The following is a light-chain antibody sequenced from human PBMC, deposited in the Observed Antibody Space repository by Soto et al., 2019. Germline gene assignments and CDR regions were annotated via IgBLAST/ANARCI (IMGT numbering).Light chain of an antibody. Sequence: EIVLTQSPGTLSLSPGERATLSCRASQSVSSSYLAWYQQKHGQAPRLLIYGASSRATGIPDRFSGSGSGKDFTLTISRLEPEDFAVYYCQQYGSSFGQGTKLEIK. CDR2: GAS. V-gene: IGKV3-20*01. J-gene: IGKJ1*01. CDR3: QQYGSS. CDR1: QSVSSSY.